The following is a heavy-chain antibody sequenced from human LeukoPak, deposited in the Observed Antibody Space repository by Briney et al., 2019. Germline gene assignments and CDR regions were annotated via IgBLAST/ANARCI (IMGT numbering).Heavy chain of an antibody. CDR1: GFTLSSYW. V-gene: IGHV3-74*01. J-gene: IGHJ4*02. D-gene: IGHD4-17*01. CDR2: INSDGSST. Sequence: GGSLRLSCAASGFTLSSYWMHWVRQAPGKGLVWVSRINSDGSSTSYADSVKGRFTISRDNAKNTLYLQMNSLRAEDTAVYYCARAPFSYGDYFDYWGQGTLVTVSS. CDR3: ARAPFSYGDYFDY.